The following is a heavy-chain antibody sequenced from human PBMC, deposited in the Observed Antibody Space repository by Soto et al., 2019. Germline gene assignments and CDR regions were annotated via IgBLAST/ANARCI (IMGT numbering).Heavy chain of an antibody. Sequence: QVQLVQSGAEVKKPGSSVKFSCKASGGTFSSYAIICVRQAPGQGVEWMGGSIPTFGTANFAHKFQGRVTITADESTSTAYMELSSLRSEDTAVYYCARSAGGVVVVDAALDYWGQGTLVTVSS. D-gene: IGHD2-15*01. J-gene: IGHJ4*02. CDR1: GGTFSSYA. V-gene: IGHV1-69*01. CDR3: ARSAGGVVVVDAALDY. CDR2: SIPTFGTA.